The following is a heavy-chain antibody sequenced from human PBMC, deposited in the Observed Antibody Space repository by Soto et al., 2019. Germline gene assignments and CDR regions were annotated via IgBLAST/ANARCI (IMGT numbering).Heavy chain of an antibody. Sequence: EVQLLESGGGLVQPGGSLRLSCVPSGFTFSNFAMGWVRQAPGKGLEWVSHISGRGRTIFYADSVRGRFTISRDNSNNTLYLQMDSLRAEDTAIYYCGKDDLAVTGKGYYDSWGQGTLVTVSS. D-gene: IGHD6-19*01. V-gene: IGHV3-23*01. CDR1: GFTFSNFA. CDR3: GKDDLAVTGKGYYDS. J-gene: IGHJ4*02. CDR2: ISGRGRTI.